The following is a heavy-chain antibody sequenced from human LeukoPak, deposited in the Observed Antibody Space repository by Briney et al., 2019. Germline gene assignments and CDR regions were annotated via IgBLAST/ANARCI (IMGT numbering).Heavy chain of an antibody. CDR1: GYTFTGYY. V-gene: IGHV1-2*02. D-gene: IGHD6-19*01. CDR3: ARDDSSGWYKSSDH. J-gene: IGHJ5*02. CDR2: INPNSGGT. Sequence: ASVKVSCKASGYTFTGYYMHWVRQAPGQGLEWMGWINPNSGGTNYAQKFQGRVTMTRDTSISTAYMELSRLRSDDTAVYYCARDDSSGWYKSSDHWGQGTLVTVSS.